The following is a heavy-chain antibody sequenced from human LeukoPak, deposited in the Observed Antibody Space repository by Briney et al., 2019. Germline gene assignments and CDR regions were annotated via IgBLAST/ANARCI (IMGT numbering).Heavy chain of an antibody. CDR1: GSSYSSFA. D-gene: IGHD4-17*01. J-gene: IGHJ4*02. CDR3: ARVPGPHYRDSHIIHY. CDR2: IIPLVDIT. Sequence: SVKVSCKASGSSYSSFAISGVRQARGQGLEWMGRIIPLVDITNYAQKFRGRVTITADKSTSTAYMALSNLRSEDTAVYYCARVPGPHYRDSHIIHYWGQGTLVTVSS. V-gene: IGHV1-69*04.